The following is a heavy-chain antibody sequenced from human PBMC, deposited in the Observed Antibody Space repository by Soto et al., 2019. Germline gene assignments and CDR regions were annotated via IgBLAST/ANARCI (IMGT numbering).Heavy chain of an antibody. CDR3: ARDFVHGDHPEYFQH. V-gene: IGHV4-30-2*01. CDR1: GGSISSGGYS. J-gene: IGHJ1*01. Sequence: SETLSLTCAVSGGSISSGGYSWSWIRQPPGKGLECIGYIYHSGSTYYNPSLKSRVTISVDRSKNQFSLKLSSVTAADTAVYYCARDFVHGDHPEYFQHWGQGTLVTVSS. CDR2: IYHSGST. D-gene: IGHD4-17*01.